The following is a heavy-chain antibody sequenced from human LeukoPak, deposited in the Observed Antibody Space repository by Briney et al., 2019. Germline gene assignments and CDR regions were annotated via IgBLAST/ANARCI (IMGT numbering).Heavy chain of an antibody. V-gene: IGHV1-2*02. CDR2: INPNSGGT. CDR3: ARDRTTVTIFDY. D-gene: IGHD4-11*01. Sequence: ASVKVSCKASGYSFTDYYIHWVRQAPGQGLERMGWINPNSGGTNYAQMFQGRVTMTWDTSISTAYMELSRLRSDDTAVYYCARDRTTVTIFDYWGQGTLVTVSS. J-gene: IGHJ4*02. CDR1: GYSFTDYY.